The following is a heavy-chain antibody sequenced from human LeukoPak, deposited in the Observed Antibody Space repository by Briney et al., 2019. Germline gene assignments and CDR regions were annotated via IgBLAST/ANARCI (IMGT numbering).Heavy chain of an antibody. Sequence: ASVKVSCKASGYTFTSYDINWVRQATGQGLEWMGWMNPNTGNTGYAQKFQGRVTMTRDTSISTAYMELSSLRSDDTAVYYCANSRLVVTAFDIWGQGTMVTVSS. CDR2: MNPNTGNT. J-gene: IGHJ3*02. CDR3: ANSRLVVTAFDI. V-gene: IGHV1-8*01. D-gene: IGHD3-22*01. CDR1: GYTFTSYD.